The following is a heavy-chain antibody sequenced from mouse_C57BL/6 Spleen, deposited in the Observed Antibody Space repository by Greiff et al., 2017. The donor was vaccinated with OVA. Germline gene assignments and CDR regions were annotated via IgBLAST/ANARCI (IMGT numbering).Heavy chain of an antibody. CDR1: GYTFTSYW. V-gene: IGHV1-64*01. CDR3: ARGLLRSWFAY. CDR2: IHPNSGST. Sequence: QVQLKQPGAELVKPGASVKLSCKASGYTFTSYWMHWVKQRPGQGLEWIGMIHPNSGSTNYNEKFKSKATLTVDKSSSTAYMQLSSLTSEDSAVYYCARGLLRSWFAYWGQGTLVTVSA. D-gene: IGHD1-1*01. J-gene: IGHJ3*01.